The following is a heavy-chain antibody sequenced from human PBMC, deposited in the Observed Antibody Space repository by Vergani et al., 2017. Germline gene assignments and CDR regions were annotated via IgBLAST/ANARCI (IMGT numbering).Heavy chain of an antibody. V-gene: IGHV1-46*03. CDR3: ARGDYGILTGYGY. CDR1: GYTFSNHY. CDR2: INPSGGHT. J-gene: IGHJ4*02. Sequence: QVQVVQSGAEVKKSGASVKVSCKTSGYTFSNHYMHWVRQAPGQGLEWMGIINPSGGHTNYAQKFQGRVTMTRDTSTSTVYMELSSLRSEDTAIYYCARGDYGILTGYGYWGQGTLVTVSA. D-gene: IGHD3-9*01.